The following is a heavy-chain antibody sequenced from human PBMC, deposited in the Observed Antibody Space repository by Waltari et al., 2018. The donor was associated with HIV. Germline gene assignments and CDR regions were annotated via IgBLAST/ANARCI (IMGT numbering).Heavy chain of an antibody. CDR1: GYTFTGYG. Sequence: QIQVVQSGAEVKKPGASVKVSCKPSGYTFTGYGISWVRQAPGQGLEWMGWISSDNNNTWSAQKFQDRVTMTTDTSTDTAYMELRSLRSDDTAVYYCASTQSSSWDELIYGMDVWGQGTTIIVSS. CDR2: ISSDNNNT. J-gene: IGHJ6*02. D-gene: IGHD6-13*01. V-gene: IGHV1-18*01. CDR3: ASTQSSSWDELIYGMDV.